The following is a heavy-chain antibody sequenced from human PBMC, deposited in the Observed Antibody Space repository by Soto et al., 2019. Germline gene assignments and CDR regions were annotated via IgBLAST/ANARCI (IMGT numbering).Heavy chain of an antibody. J-gene: IGHJ4*02. CDR3: VRDLDGSGAYYTDF. D-gene: IGHD3-10*01. Sequence: QVDLVQYAAAVMKHGASLENFCRTAGDSSLTNDGISVLRPPAQGGQWMGWISAYKTNIKYAQKFQGRVTLTTDTSTSTAYMELRSLRSDDTAIYYCVRDLDGSGAYYTDFWGQGTLVTVSS. CDR2: ISAYKTNI. CDR1: GDSSLTNDG. V-gene: IGHV1-18*01.